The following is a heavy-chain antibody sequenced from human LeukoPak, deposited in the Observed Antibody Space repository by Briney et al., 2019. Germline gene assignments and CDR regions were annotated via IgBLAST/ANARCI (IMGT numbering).Heavy chain of an antibody. CDR1: GFTFSSYG. J-gene: IGHJ4*02. D-gene: IGHD4-17*01. V-gene: IGHV3-30*03. CDR3: ARTVTVTTTAVEYYFDY. CDR2: ISYDGSNK. Sequence: GGSLRLSCAASGFTFSSYGMHWVRQAPGKGLEWVAVISYDGSNKYYADSVKGRFTISRDNSKNTLYLQMNSLRAEDTAVYYCARTVTVTTTAVEYYFDYWGQGTLVTVSS.